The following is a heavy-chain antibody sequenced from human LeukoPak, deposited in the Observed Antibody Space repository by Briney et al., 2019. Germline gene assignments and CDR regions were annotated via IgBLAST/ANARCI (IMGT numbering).Heavy chain of an antibody. D-gene: IGHD3-9*01. Sequence: GASVKVSCKASGYTFTGYYMHWVRQAPGQGLEWMGWINPNSGGTNYAQKFQGRVTMTRDTSISTAYMELSRLRSDDTAVYYCARDRGYYDILTGYSPSFDYWGQGTLVTVSS. CDR1: GYTFTGYY. V-gene: IGHV1-2*02. J-gene: IGHJ4*02. CDR2: INPNSGGT. CDR3: ARDRGYYDILTGYSPSFDY.